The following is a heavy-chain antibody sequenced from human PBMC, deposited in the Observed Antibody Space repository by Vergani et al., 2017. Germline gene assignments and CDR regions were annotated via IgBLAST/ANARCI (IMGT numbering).Heavy chain of an antibody. J-gene: IGHJ4*02. D-gene: IGHD5-18*01. CDR3: ARERDTAMDTSYFDY. CDR1: GGSISSYY. V-gene: IGHV4-59*01. Sequence: QVQLQESGQGLVKPSETLSLTCTVSGGSISSYYWSWIRQPPGKGLEWIGYIYYSGSTNYNPSLKSRVTISVDTSKNQFSLKLSSVTAADTAVYYCARERDTAMDTSYFDYWGQGTLVTVSS. CDR2: IYYSGST.